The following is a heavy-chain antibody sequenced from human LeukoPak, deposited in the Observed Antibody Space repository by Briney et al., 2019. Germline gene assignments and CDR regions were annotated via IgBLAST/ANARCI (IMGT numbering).Heavy chain of an antibody. Sequence: GASVKVSCKASGYTFTSYGISWVRQAPGQGLEWMGWISAYNGNTNYEQKLQGRVTMTTDTSTSTAYMELRSLRSDDTAVYYCARVPRYSSSWYSENWFDPWGQGTLVTVSS. CDR1: GYTFTSYG. CDR3: ARVPRYSSSWYSENWFDP. V-gene: IGHV1-18*01. D-gene: IGHD6-13*01. CDR2: ISAYNGNT. J-gene: IGHJ5*02.